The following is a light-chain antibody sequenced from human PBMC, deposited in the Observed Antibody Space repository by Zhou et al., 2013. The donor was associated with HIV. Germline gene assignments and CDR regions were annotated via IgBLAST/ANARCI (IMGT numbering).Light chain of an antibody. V-gene: IGKV1-9*01. CDR1: QDIVTY. Sequence: IRLTQSPSSLSASIGDRVTITCRASQDIVTYVAWYQQTPGTAPRVLIYDASTLQTGVSSRFSGSGSGTEFTLSISGLQREDFAIYYCQQLNSFPLTFGQGTRLEI. J-gene: IGKJ5*01. CDR3: QQLNSFPLT. CDR2: DAS.